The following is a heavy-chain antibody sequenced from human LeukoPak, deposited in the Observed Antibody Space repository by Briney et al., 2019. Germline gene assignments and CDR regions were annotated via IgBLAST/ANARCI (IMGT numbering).Heavy chain of an antibody. D-gene: IGHD3-22*01. CDR3: ARARFTMIVVATSWFDP. CDR1: GYTFSSYT. CDR2: INTNTGNP. J-gene: IGHJ5*02. Sequence: ASVKVSCKASGYTFSSYTMNWVRQAPGQGLEWMGWINTNTGNPTYAQGFTGRFVFSLDTSVSTAYLQISSLKAEDTAVYYCARARFTMIVVATSWFDPWGQGTLVTVSS. V-gene: IGHV7-4-1*02.